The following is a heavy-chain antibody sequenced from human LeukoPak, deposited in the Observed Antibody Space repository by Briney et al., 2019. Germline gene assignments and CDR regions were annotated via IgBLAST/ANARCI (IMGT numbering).Heavy chain of an antibody. V-gene: IGHV4-30-2*01. CDR2: IYHSGTT. J-gene: IGHJ6*02. Sequence: PSQTLTLTCTVSGVSFSSGGYYWSCLRQPTGKGLEWTANIYHSGTTYAHPSLKSRVTISVDTSKNQFSLNLSSVTAAHTAVYFCARYKDIVVASGPGLLYYYGMDVWGQGTTVTVSS. CDR1: GVSFSSGGYY. CDR3: ARYKDIVVASGPGLLYYYGMDV. D-gene: IGHD2-15*01.